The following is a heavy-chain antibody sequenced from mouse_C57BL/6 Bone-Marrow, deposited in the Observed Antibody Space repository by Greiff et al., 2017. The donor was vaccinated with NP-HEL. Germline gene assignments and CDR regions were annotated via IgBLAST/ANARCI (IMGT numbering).Heavy chain of an antibody. CDR3: ARGPYYYGSSYWYFDV. V-gene: IGHV1-82*01. J-gene: IGHJ1*03. CDR2: IYPGDGDT. CDR1: GYAFSSSW. Sequence: VKLMESGPELVKPGASVKISCKASGYAFSSSWMNWVKQRPGKGLEWIGRIYPGDGDTNYNGKFKGKATLTADKSSSTAYMQLSSLTSEDSAVYFCARGPYYYGSSYWYFDVWGTGTTVTVSS. D-gene: IGHD1-1*01.